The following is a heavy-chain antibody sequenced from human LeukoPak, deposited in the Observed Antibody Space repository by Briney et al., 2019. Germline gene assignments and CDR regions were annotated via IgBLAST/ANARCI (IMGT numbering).Heavy chain of an antibody. D-gene: IGHD1-26*01. CDR1: GGSISSLY. CDR3: ARGPGGATREGFDY. Sequence: SETLSLTCTVSGGSISSLYWSWLRQPAGKGVEWIGRIYSSGSADHNPSLKSRVTMSVDTSKTQFSLRVSSVTAADTAVYYCARGPGGATREGFDYWGQGTLVTVSS. CDR2: IYSSGSA. J-gene: IGHJ4*02. V-gene: IGHV4-4*07.